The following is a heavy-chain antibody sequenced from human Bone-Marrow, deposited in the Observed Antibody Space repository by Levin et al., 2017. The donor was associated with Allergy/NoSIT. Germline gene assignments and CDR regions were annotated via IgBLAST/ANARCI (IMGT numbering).Heavy chain of an antibody. V-gene: IGHV3-72*01. CDR2: CRNKANNYIT. J-gene: IGHJ3*01. CDR3: VREAAASVFDL. CDR1: EFTFSQHH. Sequence: GGSLRLSCAASEFTFSQHHMDWVRQAPGKGLEWVGRCRNKANNYITEYAASVKGRFTISRDDSKNSVNLEMSSLKRDDTAVYFCVREAAASVFDLWGQGTMVTVSP. D-gene: IGHD5/OR15-5a*01.